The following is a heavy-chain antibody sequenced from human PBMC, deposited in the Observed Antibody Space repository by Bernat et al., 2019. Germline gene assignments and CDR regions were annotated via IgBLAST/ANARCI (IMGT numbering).Heavy chain of an antibody. CDR2: IYHSGST. V-gene: IGHV4-30-2*01. D-gene: IGHD5-18*01. J-gene: IGHJ4*02. CDR3: ARWARYSYGPDFDY. CDR1: GGSISSGGYS. Sequence: QLQLQESGSGLVKPSQTLSLTCAVSGGSISSGGYSWSWIRQPPGKGLEWIGYIYHSGSTYYNPSLKSRVTISVDRSKNQFSLKLSSVTAADTAVYYCARWARYSYGPDFDYWGQGTLVTVSS.